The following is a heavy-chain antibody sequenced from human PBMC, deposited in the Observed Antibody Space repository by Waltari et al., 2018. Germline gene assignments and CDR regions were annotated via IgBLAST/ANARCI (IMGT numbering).Heavy chain of an antibody. D-gene: IGHD3-22*01. Sequence: EVQLVESGGGLVQPGGSLRLSCEVSGFTFSNYWMHWVRQVPGKGLVWVSRIKQDGTGTIYADSVQGRFTISRDNGKNTLYLQMNSLRGEDTAVYFCGRGYNDRRLDYWGQGTLVTVSS. CDR2: IKQDGTGT. CDR1: GFTFSNYW. CDR3: GRGYNDRRLDY. V-gene: IGHV3-74*01. J-gene: IGHJ4*02.